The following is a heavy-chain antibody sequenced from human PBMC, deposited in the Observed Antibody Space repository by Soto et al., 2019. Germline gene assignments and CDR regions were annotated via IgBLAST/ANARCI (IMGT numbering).Heavy chain of an antibody. Sequence: LRLSCAASGFTVSSNYMSWVRQAPGKGLEWVSVIYSGGSTYYADSVKGRFTISRDNSKNTLYLQMNSLRAEDTAVYYCARVEVSITMVRGVYYYGMDVWGQGTTVTVSS. D-gene: IGHD3-10*01. J-gene: IGHJ6*02. CDR1: GFTVSSNY. V-gene: IGHV3-53*01. CDR2: IYSGGST. CDR3: ARVEVSITMVRGVYYYGMDV.